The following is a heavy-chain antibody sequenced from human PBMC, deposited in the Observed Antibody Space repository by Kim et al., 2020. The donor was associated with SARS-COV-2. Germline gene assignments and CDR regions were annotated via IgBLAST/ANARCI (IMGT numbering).Heavy chain of an antibody. Sequence: GGSLRLSCAASGFTFSSYSIHWVRQAPGKGLVWVSRISRDGNSTRYADSVKGRFTISRDNAKNTLYLQMNSLRAEDTAVYYCVRASYDGCIPGYWGQGTLVTVSS. D-gene: IGHD3-10*01. CDR2: ISRDGNST. CDR1: GFTFSSYS. CDR3: VRASYDGCIPGY. V-gene: IGHV3-74*01. J-gene: IGHJ4*02.